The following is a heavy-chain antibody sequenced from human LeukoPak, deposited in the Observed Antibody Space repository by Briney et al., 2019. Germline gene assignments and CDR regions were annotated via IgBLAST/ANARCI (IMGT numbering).Heavy chain of an antibody. V-gene: IGHV3-64*01. D-gene: IGHD2-21*01. CDR2: ISSIGGTT. J-gene: IGHJ4*02. CDR3: ARVGDNTAFDY. CDR1: GFTFSTYA. Sequence: GGSLRLSCAASGFTFSTYALHWVRQVPGKGLEYVSAISSIGGTTYYANSVKGRFTISRDNSKNTLYLQMGSLKPEDTAVYYCARVGDNTAFDYWGQGTLATVSS.